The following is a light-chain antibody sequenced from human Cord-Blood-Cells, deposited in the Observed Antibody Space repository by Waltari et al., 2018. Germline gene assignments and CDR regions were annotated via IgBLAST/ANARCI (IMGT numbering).Light chain of an antibody. J-gene: IGLJ2*01. CDR2: RNN. CDR1: GSNIGSNS. CDR3: AAWDDSLSGPV. V-gene: IGLV1-47*01. Sequence: QSVLTPPPSPSGPPGQRVTTSCSGSGSNIGSNSVYWYQQLPGTAPKLLIYRNNQRPSGVPDRFSGSKSGTSASLAISGLRSEDEADYYCAAWDDSLSGPVFGGGTKLTVL.